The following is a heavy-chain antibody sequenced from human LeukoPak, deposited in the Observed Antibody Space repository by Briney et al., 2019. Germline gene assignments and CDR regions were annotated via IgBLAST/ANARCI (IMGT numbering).Heavy chain of an antibody. CDR1: GGSISTSSYY. CDR3: ARQEGVRIIVPRGLTVTPPYFDP. Sequence: SETLSLTCTVSGGSISTSSYYWGWIRQPPGKGLEWIGSIYYSGSPHYNPSLKSRATISVDTSENEFSLNLNPVTAADTAIYYCARQEGVRIIVPRGLTVTPPYFDPWGQGTLVTVSS. V-gene: IGHV4-39*01. D-gene: IGHD3-10*01. J-gene: IGHJ5*02. CDR2: IYYSGSP.